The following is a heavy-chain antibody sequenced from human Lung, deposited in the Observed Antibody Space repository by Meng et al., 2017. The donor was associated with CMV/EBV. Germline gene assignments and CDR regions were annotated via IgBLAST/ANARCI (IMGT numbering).Heavy chain of an antibody. CDR2: IYHSGST. D-gene: IGHD6-19*01. Sequence: GPGLGTPAGTSSLTCAVSGGSISSSNWWSWVRQPPGKGLEWIGEIYHSGSTNYNPSLKSRVTISVDKSKNQFSLKLSSVTAADTAVYYCASFPPPGKQWLVTDYWGQGTLVTVSS. J-gene: IGHJ4*02. CDR1: GGSISSSNW. CDR3: ASFPPPGKQWLVTDY. V-gene: IGHV4-4*02.